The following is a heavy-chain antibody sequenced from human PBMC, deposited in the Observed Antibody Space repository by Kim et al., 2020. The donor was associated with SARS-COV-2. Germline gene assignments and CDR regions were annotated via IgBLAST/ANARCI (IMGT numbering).Heavy chain of an antibody. Sequence: GGSLRLSCAASGFTFSSYAMHWVRQAPGKGLEWVAVISYDGSNKYYADSVKGRFTISRDNSKNTLYLQMNSLRAEDTAVYYCARGGYSYGTSYYYYYGM. V-gene: IGHV3-30*04. CDR3: ARGGYSYGTSYYYYYGM. J-gene: IGHJ6*01. CDR1: GFTFSSYA. CDR2: ISYDGSNK. D-gene: IGHD5-18*01.